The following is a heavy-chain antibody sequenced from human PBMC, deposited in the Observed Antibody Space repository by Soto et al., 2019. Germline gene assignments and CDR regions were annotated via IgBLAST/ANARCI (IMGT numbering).Heavy chain of an antibody. V-gene: IGHV6-1*01. Sequence: SQTLSLTCAISGDSVSSNSAAWSWIRQSPSRGLEWLGRTYYRSKWYNDYAVSVKSRITINPDTSKNQFSLQLNSVTPEDTAVYYCARDQGIAAEDYYYYYGMDVWGQGTTVTVSS. CDR2: TYYRSKWYN. CDR3: ARDQGIAAEDYYYYYGMDV. D-gene: IGHD6-13*01. CDR1: GDSVSSNSAA. J-gene: IGHJ6*02.